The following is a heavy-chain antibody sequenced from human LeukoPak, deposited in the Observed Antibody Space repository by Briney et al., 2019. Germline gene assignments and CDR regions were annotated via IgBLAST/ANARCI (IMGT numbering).Heavy chain of an antibody. CDR1: GYSFTSYW. Sequence: GESLKISCKGSGYSFTSYWIGWVRQMPGKGLEWTGIIYPGDSDTRYSPSFQGQVTISADKSISTAYLQWSSLKASDTAMYYCARSPLRWLRETDAFDIWGQGTMVTVSS. CDR2: IYPGDSDT. D-gene: IGHD5-12*01. J-gene: IGHJ3*02. V-gene: IGHV5-51*01. CDR3: ARSPLRWLRETDAFDI.